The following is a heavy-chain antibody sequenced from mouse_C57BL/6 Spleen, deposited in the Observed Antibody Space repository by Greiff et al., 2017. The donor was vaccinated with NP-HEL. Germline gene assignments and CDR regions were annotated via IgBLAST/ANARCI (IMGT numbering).Heavy chain of an antibody. V-gene: IGHV1-82*01. D-gene: IGHD2-4*01. J-gene: IGHJ4*01. CDR1: GYAFSSSW. Sequence: QVQLQQSGPELVKPGASVKISCKASGYAFSSSWMNWVKQRPGQGLEWIGRIYPGDGDTNYNGKFKGKATLTADKSSSTAYMQLSSLTSEDSAVYFCARGGYDYDYAMDYWGQGTSVTVSS. CDR2: IYPGDGDT. CDR3: ARGGYDYDYAMDY.